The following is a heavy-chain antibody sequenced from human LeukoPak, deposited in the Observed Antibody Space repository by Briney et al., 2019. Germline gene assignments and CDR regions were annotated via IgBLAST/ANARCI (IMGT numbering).Heavy chain of an antibody. CDR2: ISPDGTNT. Sequence: PGGSLRLSCAASGFIFRDFWMHWVRQAPGKGPVWVSRISPDGTNTRYADSVTGRFTISRDNAKNTLYLQMSSLRAEDTSVYYCARDMWGTFDYWGQGILVTVSS. J-gene: IGHJ4*02. V-gene: IGHV3-74*01. CDR1: GFIFRDFW. D-gene: IGHD7-27*01. CDR3: ARDMWGTFDY.